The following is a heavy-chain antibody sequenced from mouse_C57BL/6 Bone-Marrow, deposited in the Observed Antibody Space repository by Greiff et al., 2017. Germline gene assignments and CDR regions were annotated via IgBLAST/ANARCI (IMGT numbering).Heavy chain of an antibody. V-gene: IGHV1-55*01. J-gene: IGHJ1*03. CDR1: GYTFTSYW. D-gene: IGHD1-1*01. Sequence: QVQLQQPGAELVKPGASVKMSCKASGYTFTSYWITWVKQRPGQGLEWIGDIYPGSGSTNYNEKFKSKATLTVDTSSSTAYMQLSSLTSEDSAVYYCARSSPYYGSSYWYFDVWGTGTTVTVSS. CDR3: ARSSPYYGSSYWYFDV. CDR2: IYPGSGST.